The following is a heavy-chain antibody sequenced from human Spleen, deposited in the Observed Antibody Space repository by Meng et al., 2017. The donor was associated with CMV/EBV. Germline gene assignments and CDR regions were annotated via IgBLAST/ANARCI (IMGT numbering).Heavy chain of an antibody. Sequence: GESLKISCAASRFTFSNYAMSWVRQAPGKGLEWVSGISGSGDSTYYADSVKGRFTISRDNSENALYLHMNSLRGEDTAVYYCARPLGGYHYNGMDVWGQGTTVTVSS. CDR2: ISGSGDST. D-gene: IGHD3-16*01. V-gene: IGHV3-23*01. J-gene: IGHJ6*02. CDR3: ARPLGGYHYNGMDV. CDR1: RFTFSNYA.